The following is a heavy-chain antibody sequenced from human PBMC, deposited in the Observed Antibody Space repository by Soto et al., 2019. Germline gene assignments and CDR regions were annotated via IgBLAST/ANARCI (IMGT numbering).Heavy chain of an antibody. CDR3: ASGPDYYGSGSYYNPSYYYYMDV. Sequence: SETLSLTCTVSGGSISSYYWSWIRQPPGKGLEWIGYIYYSGSPNYSPSLKSRVTISVDTSKNQFSLKLSSVTAADTAVYYCASGPDYYGSGSYYNPSYYYYMDVWGKGTTVTVSS. D-gene: IGHD3-10*01. J-gene: IGHJ6*03. CDR2: IYYSGSP. CDR1: GGSISSYY. V-gene: IGHV4-59*01.